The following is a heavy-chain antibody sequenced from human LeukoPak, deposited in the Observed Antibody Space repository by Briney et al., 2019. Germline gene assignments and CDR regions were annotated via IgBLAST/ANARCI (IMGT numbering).Heavy chain of an antibody. Sequence: GGSLRLSCAASGFTFSSYEMNWVRQAPGKGLEWVSSISSSSSYIYYADSVKGRFTISRDNAKNSLYLQMNSLRAEDTAVYYCARVTGIAAPLDYWGQGTLVTVSS. CDR1: GFTFSSYE. V-gene: IGHV3-21*01. CDR2: ISSSSSYI. J-gene: IGHJ4*02. CDR3: ARVTGIAAPLDY. D-gene: IGHD6-13*01.